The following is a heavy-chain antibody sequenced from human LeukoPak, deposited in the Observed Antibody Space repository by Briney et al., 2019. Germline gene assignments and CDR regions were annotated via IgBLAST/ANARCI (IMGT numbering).Heavy chain of an antibody. V-gene: IGHV3-23*01. J-gene: IGHJ4*02. CDR1: GFTLSSYA. Sequence: GGSLRLSCAASGFTLSSYAMSWVRQAPGKGLEWVSAISGSGGSTYYADSVKGRFTISRDNSKNTLYLQMNSLRAEDTAVYYCASRGFLEWLEYYFDYWGQGTLVTVSS. D-gene: IGHD3-3*01. CDR2: ISGSGGST. CDR3: ASRGFLEWLEYYFDY.